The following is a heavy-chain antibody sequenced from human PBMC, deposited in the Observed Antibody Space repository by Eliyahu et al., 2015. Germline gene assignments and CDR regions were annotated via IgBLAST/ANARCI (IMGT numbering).Heavy chain of an antibody. D-gene: IGHD3-3*01. CDR3: AREGVDFTSGFYLGV. Sequence: QVHLEQSGAXVKRPGXSXTVSXXGSGXSFTRYAVHWVRQAPGYGLEWMGWINTGNDNRKYSQLFEDRVTITRDTSARTVSLELSSLRPEDTATYYCAREGVDFTSGFYLGVWGKGTTVTVSS. CDR1: GXSFTRYA. J-gene: IGHJ6*04. CDR2: INTGNDNR. V-gene: IGHV1-3*04.